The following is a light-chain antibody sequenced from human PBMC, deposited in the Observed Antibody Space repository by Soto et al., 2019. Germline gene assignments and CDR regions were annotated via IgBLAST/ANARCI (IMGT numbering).Light chain of an antibody. CDR1: QSVSRK. CDR2: DAS. J-gene: IGKJ5*01. CDR3: QQYNSYSIT. V-gene: IGKV3D-15*01. Sequence: EIVMTQSPATLSVSPGERATLSCRASQSVSRKLAWYQQRPGQAPRLLIYDASNRATGIPARFSGSGSGTDFTLTISSLQPDDFATYYCQQYNSYSITFGQGTRLEIK.